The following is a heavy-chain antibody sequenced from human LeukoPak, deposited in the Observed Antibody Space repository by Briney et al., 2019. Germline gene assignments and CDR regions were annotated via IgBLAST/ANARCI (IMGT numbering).Heavy chain of an antibody. V-gene: IGHV1-2*02. CDR1: GYTFTGHY. J-gene: IGHJ4*02. CDR3: SREDV. CDR2: INANSGDT. Sequence: ASVKVSCKASGYTFTGHYLHWVRQATGQGLEWMGWINANSGDTTYAQKFLGRVTVTRDTSISTVYMEMSSLTSDDTAVYYCSREDVWGQGTRVTVSS.